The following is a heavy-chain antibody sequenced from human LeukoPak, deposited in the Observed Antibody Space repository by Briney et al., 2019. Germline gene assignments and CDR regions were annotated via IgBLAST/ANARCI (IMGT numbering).Heavy chain of an antibody. J-gene: IGHJ4*02. V-gene: IGHV3-21*01. CDR3: AREVSEGFDF. D-gene: IGHD3-22*01. CDR1: GFNFSNNY. Sequence: GGSLRLSCAASGFNFSNNYMTWVRQAPGKGLEWVSSFGTRSTSIYHAGSVKGRFAISRDNAKNSLYLQMNSLRAEDTALYYCAREVSEGFDFWGQGTLVTVSS. CDR2: FGTRSTSI.